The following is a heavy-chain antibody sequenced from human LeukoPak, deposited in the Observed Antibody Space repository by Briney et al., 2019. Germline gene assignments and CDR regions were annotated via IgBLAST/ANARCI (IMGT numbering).Heavy chain of an antibody. CDR1: GFTFDDYG. CDR3: ARDLVPVGGSQAEGAFDI. CDR2: INWNGGST. Sequence: GGSLRLSCAATGFTFDDYGMSWVRQAPGKGLEWVSGINWNGGSTGYADSVKGRFTISRDNAKNSLYLQMNSLRAEDTALYYCARDLVPVGGSQAEGAFDIWGQGTMVTVSS. J-gene: IGHJ3*02. D-gene: IGHD1-26*01. V-gene: IGHV3-20*04.